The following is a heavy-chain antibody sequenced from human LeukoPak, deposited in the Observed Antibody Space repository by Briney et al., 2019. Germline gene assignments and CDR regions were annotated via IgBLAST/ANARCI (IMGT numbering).Heavy chain of an antibody. CDR3: ARDPSEGMDV. V-gene: IGHV4-59*01. J-gene: IGHJ6*04. CDR1: GGSISSYY. Sequence: SETLSLTCTVSGGSISSYYWSWIRQPPGRGLEWIGYIHYSGSTNYNPSLKSRVTISVDTSKNQFSLKLSSVTAADTAVYYCARDPSEGMDVWGKGTTVTVSS. CDR2: IHYSGST.